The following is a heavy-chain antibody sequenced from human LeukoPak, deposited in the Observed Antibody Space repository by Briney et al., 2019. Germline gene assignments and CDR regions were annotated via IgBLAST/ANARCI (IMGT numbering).Heavy chain of an antibody. J-gene: IGHJ4*02. CDR2: ISGSGGSP. CDR1: GFTFDSYA. V-gene: IGHV3-23*01. Sequence: GGSLRLSCAASGFTFDSYAMSWVRQAPGKGLEWVSTISGSGGSPYYADSVKGRFTISRDNSKNTLYLQMNSLRAEDTAVFYCAKAQHSSIWGYFDYWGQGTLVTVSS. D-gene: IGHD6-13*01. CDR3: AKAQHSSIWGYFDY.